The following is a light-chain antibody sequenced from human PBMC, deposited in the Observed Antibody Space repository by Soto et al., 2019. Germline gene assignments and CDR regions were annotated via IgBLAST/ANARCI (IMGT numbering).Light chain of an antibody. V-gene: IGKV3D-15*01. J-gene: IGKJ1*01. CDR1: QTVRSN. Sequence: EIVMTQSPVTLSVSPGERATLSCGASQTVRSNVAWYQQTPGQVPRLLIYGASTMATDIPERFSGSGSGTDFTLTISRVEPEDIATYYCQESYSTSFGHGTKVDIK. CDR3: QESYSTS. CDR2: GAS.